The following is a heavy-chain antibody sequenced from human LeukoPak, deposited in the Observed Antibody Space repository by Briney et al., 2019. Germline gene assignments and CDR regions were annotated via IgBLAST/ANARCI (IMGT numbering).Heavy chain of an antibody. CDR3: AKYQGLVDTSSDYFDY. CDR2: IRYDGSNK. Sequence: GGSLRLSCAASGFTFSSYGMHWVRQAPGKGLEWVAFIRYDGSNKYYADSVKGRFTISRDNSKNTLYLQMNSLRAEDTAVYYCAKYQGLVDTSSDYFDYWGQGTLVTVSS. J-gene: IGHJ4*02. D-gene: IGHD5-12*01. CDR1: GFTFSSYG. V-gene: IGHV3-30*02.